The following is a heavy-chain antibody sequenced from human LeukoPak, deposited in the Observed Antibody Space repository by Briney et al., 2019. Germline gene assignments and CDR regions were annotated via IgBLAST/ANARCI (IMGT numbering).Heavy chain of an antibody. CDR2: IKQDGSEK. Sequence: PGGSLRLSCTTSTFTFSTYWMTWVRQAPGKGLEWVANIKQDGSEKNYADSVRGRFTISRDNAKNSVYLQMNSLSAEDTAVYYCARDNSRLRFLEWFLDYWGQGTLVTVSS. CDR1: TFTFSTYW. CDR3: ARDNSRLRFLEWFLDY. J-gene: IGHJ4*02. V-gene: IGHV3-7*01. D-gene: IGHD3-3*01.